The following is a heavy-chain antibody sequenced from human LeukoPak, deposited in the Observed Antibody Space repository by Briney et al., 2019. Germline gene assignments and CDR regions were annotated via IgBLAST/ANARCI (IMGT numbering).Heavy chain of an antibody. J-gene: IGHJ4*02. CDR3: APQTMILVL. CDR2: IKEDGSTT. Sequence: GGSLRLSCVASGFTFSTHWVSWVRQAPGKGLEWVANIKEDGSTTDYVDSVKGRFTISRDKAKNSVFLQMNSLRAEDTAVYYCAPQTMILVLGGQGTLVTVSS. D-gene: IGHD3-22*01. CDR1: GFTFSTHW. V-gene: IGHV3-7*01.